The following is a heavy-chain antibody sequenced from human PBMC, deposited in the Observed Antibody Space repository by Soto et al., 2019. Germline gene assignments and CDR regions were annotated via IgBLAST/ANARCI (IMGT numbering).Heavy chain of an antibody. Sequence: PGESLKISCKGSGYSFTSYWIGWVRQMPGKGLEWMGIIYPGDSDTRYSPSFQGQVTISADKSISTAYLQWSSLKASDTAMYYCATTRVDRYSSSWYVYNFDYWGQGTLVTVSS. J-gene: IGHJ4*02. D-gene: IGHD6-13*01. CDR2: IYPGDSDT. CDR1: GYSFTSYW. V-gene: IGHV5-51*01. CDR3: ATTRVDRYSSSWYVYNFDY.